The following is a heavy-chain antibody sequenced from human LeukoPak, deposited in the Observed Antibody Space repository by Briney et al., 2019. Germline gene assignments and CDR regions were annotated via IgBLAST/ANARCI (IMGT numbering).Heavy chain of an antibody. D-gene: IGHD4-23*01. CDR1: GFTLSSYA. Sequence: PGGSLRLSCAASGFTLSSYAMSWVRQAPGKGLVWVSRINSDGSSTSYADSVKGRFTISRDNAKNTLYLQMNNLRAEDTAVYYCSSGNSHAFDIWGQGTMVTVSS. CDR3: SSGNSHAFDI. J-gene: IGHJ3*02. V-gene: IGHV3-74*01. CDR2: INSDGSST.